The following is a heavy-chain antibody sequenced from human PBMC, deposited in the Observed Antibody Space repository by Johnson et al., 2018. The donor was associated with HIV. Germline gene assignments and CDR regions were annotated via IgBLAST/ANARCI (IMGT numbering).Heavy chain of an antibody. J-gene: IGHJ3*02. D-gene: IGHD3-16*01. CDR3: ARPLGPPLWHDAFDI. V-gene: IGHV3-9*01. Sequence: VQLVESGGGLVQPGRSLRLSCAASGFTFDDYAMHWVRQAPGKGLEWVSGISWNSGSIGYADSVRGRFTISIDNAKNSLYLQTNSLRAEDTAVYYCARPLGPPLWHDAFDIWGQGTMVTVSS. CDR1: GFTFDDYA. CDR2: ISWNSGSI.